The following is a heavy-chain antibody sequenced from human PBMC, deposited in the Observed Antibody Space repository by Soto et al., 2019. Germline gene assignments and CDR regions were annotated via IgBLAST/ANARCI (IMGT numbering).Heavy chain of an antibody. D-gene: IGHD4-17*01. V-gene: IGHV4-39*01. Sequence: QLQLQESGPGLVRPSETLSLTCTVSGDSISSSNYFWGLIRQPPGKGLEGIGTIYYSGNTSYSPSLRSRVTISVDTSKNQFSLKLSSVTAADTAVYYCAGQKVGSYGGYFDDWGQGTLVIVSS. CDR1: GDSISSSNYF. CDR3: AGQKVGSYGGYFDD. CDR2: IYYSGNT. J-gene: IGHJ4*02.